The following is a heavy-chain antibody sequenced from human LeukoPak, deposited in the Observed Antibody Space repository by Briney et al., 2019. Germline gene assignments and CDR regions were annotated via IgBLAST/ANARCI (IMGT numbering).Heavy chain of an antibody. CDR3: ARMGGSGSLGY. CDR2: IYYSGST. J-gene: IGHJ4*02. D-gene: IGHD3-10*01. V-gene: IGHV4-59*01. Sequence: PSETLSLTCTVSGGSISSYYWSWIRQPPGKGLEWIGYIYYSGSTNYNPSLKSRVTISVDTSKNQFSLKLSSVTAADTAVYYCARMGGSGSLGYWGQGTLVTVS. CDR1: GGSISSYY.